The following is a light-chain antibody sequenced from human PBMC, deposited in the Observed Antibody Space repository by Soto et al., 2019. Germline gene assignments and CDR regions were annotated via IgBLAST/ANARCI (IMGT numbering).Light chain of an antibody. CDR2: DAS. CDR3: QQYHIYPLT. CDR1: QSIITW. Sequence: DIQIPQSPSTLPASVGDRVTITCRASQSIITWLAWFQQAPGKAPKILISDASSLKRVVPSRFSGSGSGSEFTLTISSLQPDYFATYYCQQYHIYPLTFGGGTKVEI. J-gene: IGKJ4*01. V-gene: IGKV1-5*01.